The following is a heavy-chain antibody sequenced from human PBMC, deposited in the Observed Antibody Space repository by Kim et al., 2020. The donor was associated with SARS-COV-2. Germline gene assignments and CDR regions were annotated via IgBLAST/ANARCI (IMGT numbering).Heavy chain of an antibody. V-gene: IGHV4-39*01. CDR2: IYYSGST. CDR3: ARLGYYDSSGYYYLPGWFDP. J-gene: IGHJ5*02. CDR1: GGSISSSSYY. D-gene: IGHD3-22*01. Sequence: SETLSLTCTVSGGSISSSSYYWGWIRQPPGKGLEWIGSIYYSGSTYYNPSLKSRVTISVDTSKNQFSLKLSSVTAADTAVYYCARLGYYDSSGYYYLPGWFDPWGQGTLVTVSS.